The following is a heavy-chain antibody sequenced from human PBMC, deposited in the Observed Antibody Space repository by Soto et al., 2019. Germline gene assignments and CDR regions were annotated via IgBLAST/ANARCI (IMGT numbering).Heavy chain of an antibody. CDR2: IYYSGST. V-gene: IGHV4-39*01. D-gene: IGHD3-22*01. Sequence: SETLSLTCTVSGGSISSSSYYWGWIRQPPGKGLEWIGSIYYSGSTYYNPSLKSRVTISVDTSKNQFSLKLSSVTAADTAVYYCARQKESYHYYDSSGYLDYWGQGTLVTVSS. J-gene: IGHJ4*02. CDR3: ARQKESYHYYDSSGYLDY. CDR1: GGSISSSSYY.